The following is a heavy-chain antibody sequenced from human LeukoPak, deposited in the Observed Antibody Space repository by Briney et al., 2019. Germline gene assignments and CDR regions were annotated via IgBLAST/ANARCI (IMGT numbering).Heavy chain of an antibody. CDR1: GGTFSSYA. D-gene: IGHD3-3*01. Sequence: ASVKVSCKASGGTFSSYAISWVRQAPGQGLEWMGRIIPILGIANYAQKFQGRVTITADKSTSTACMELSSLRSEDTAVYYCARGSENIRFLEWLFNYWGQGTLVTVSS. CDR2: IIPILGIA. J-gene: IGHJ4*02. CDR3: ARGSENIRFLEWLFNY. V-gene: IGHV1-69*04.